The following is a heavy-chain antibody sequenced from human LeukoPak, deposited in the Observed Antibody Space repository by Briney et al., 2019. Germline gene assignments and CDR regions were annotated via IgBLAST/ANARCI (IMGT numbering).Heavy chain of an antibody. D-gene: IGHD1-26*01. J-gene: IGHJ4*02. Sequence: ASVKVSCKASGYTFTSYYMHWVRQAPGQGLEWMGWMNPNSGNTGYAQKFQGRVTITRNTSISSAYMELSSLRSEDTAVYYCARGRRIVGALYYFDYWGQGTLVTVSS. V-gene: IGHV1-8*03. CDR3: ARGRRIVGALYYFDY. CDR2: MNPNSGNT. CDR1: GYTFTSYY.